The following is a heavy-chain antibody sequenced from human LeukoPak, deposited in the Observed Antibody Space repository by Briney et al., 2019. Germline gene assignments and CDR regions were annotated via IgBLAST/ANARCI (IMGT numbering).Heavy chain of an antibody. J-gene: IGHJ4*02. Sequence: NASETLSLTCAVYGGSFSGYYWSWIRQPPGKGLEWIGEINHSGSTNYNPSLKSRVTISVDTSKNQFSLKQSSVTAADTAVYYCASYYDSSGLDYWGEGTLVTVSS. CDR1: GGSFSGYY. CDR3: ASYYDSSGLDY. CDR2: INHSGST. V-gene: IGHV4-34*01. D-gene: IGHD3-22*01.